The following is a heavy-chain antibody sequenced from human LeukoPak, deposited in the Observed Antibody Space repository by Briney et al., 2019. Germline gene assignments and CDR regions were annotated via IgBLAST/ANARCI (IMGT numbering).Heavy chain of an antibody. CDR3: ARGPSIAARYDAFDI. Sequence: PGGSLRLSCAASGFAFSSYAMSWVRQAPGKGLEWVSVTSGSGGNPYYADSVKGRFTISRDNAKNSLYLQMNSLRAEDTAVYYCARGPSIAARYDAFDIWGQGTMVTVSS. J-gene: IGHJ3*02. CDR2: TSGSGGNP. D-gene: IGHD6-6*01. V-gene: IGHV3-23*01. CDR1: GFAFSSYA.